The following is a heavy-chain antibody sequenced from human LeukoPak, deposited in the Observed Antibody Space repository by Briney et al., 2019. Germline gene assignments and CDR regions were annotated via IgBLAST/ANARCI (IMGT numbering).Heavy chain of an antibody. V-gene: IGHV3-23*01. CDR3: AKVFRAVAEGVDY. CDR2: ISGSGGST. CDR1: GGSISSYY. D-gene: IGHD6-19*01. J-gene: IGHJ4*02. Sequence: VTLSLTCTVSGGSISSYYWSWVRQAPGQGLEWVSAISGSGGSTYYADSVKGRFTISRDNSKNTLYLQMNSLRVEDTAVYYCAKVFRAVAEGVDYWGQGTLVTVSS.